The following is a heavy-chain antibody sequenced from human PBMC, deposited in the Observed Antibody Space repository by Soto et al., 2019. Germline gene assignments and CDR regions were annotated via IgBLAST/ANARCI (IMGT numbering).Heavy chain of an antibody. CDR2: ISSSGSTI. CDR3: ARDKVFWSGYSTPPTGMDV. D-gene: IGHD3-3*01. CDR1: VFPFSDYY. J-gene: IGHJ6*02. Sequence: GGSLRLCCAASVFPFSDYYMSWIRQDPGKGLEWVSYISSSGSTIYYADSVKGRFTISRDNAKNSLYLQMNSLRAEDTAVYYCARDKVFWSGYSTPPTGMDVWGQGTKVTVSS. V-gene: IGHV3-11*01.